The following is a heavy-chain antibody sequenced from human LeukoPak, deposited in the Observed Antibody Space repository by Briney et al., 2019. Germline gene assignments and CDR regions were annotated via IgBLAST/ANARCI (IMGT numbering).Heavy chain of an antibody. J-gene: IGHJ4*02. Sequence: GGSLRLSCAASGFTFSSYAMSWVRQAPGKGLEWVSSITGSSASTYYADSVKGRFTISRDNSKNTLYLQMNSLRAEDMAVYFCAKLDYYDTHWGQGTLVTVSP. V-gene: IGHV3-23*01. CDR1: GFTFSSYA. CDR2: ITGSSAST. D-gene: IGHD3-22*01. CDR3: AKLDYYDTH.